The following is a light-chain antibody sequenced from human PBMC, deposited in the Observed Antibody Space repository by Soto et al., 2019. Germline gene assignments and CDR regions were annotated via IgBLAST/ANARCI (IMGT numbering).Light chain of an antibody. CDR3: MHGTNWPPYT. V-gene: IGKV2-30*01. CDR1: QSLAYSDGNTY. J-gene: IGKJ2*01. Sequence: DVVMTQSPLSLPVTLGQPASISCRSSQSLAYSDGNTYLNWVQQRPGQSPMRLIYKVSNRDSGAPHRYSGTGSGTDFTLKISRVEAENVGVYYCMHGTNWPPYTFGQGTKLEIK. CDR2: KVS.